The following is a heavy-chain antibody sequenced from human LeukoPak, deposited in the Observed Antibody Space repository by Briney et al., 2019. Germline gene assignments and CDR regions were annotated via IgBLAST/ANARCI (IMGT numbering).Heavy chain of an antibody. V-gene: IGHV4-34*01. CDR3: ARGRSYYNAFDI. CDR2: INHSGST. D-gene: IGHD1-26*01. J-gene: IGHJ3*02. Sequence: SETLSHTCAVYGGSFSGYYWSWVRQPPGKGLEWIGEINHSGSTNYNPSLKSRVTISVDTSKNQFSLKLSSVTAADTAVYYCARGRSYYNAFDIWGQGTMVTVSS. CDR1: GGSFSGYY.